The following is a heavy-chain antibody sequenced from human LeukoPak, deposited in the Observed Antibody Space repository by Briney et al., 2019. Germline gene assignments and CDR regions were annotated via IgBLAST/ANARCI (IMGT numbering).Heavy chain of an antibody. CDR2: IYYSGST. CDR3: ACLIVVVPAAANWFDP. D-gene: IGHD2-2*01. V-gene: IGHV4-59*01. J-gene: IGHJ5*02. Sequence: SETLSLTCTVSGGSISSYYWSWIRQPPGKGLEWIGSIYYSGSTNYNPSLKSRVTISVDTSKNQFSLKLSSVTAADTAVYYCACLIVVVPAAANWFDPWGQGTLVTVSS. CDR1: GGSISSYY.